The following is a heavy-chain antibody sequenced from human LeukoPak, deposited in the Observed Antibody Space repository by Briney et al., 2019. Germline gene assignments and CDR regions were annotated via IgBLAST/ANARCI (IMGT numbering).Heavy chain of an antibody. CDR3: AREDRLSFDI. D-gene: IGHD5-12*01. Sequence: SQTLSLTCAISGDSVPSNNAAWHWIRQSPSRGLEWLGRTYYRSKWYYDYAVSLKSRVTINPDTSKNHFSLQLSSVAPADTAVYFCAREDRLSFDIWGQGTMVTVSS. V-gene: IGHV6-1*01. CDR2: TYYRSKWYY. J-gene: IGHJ3*02. CDR1: GDSVPSNNAA.